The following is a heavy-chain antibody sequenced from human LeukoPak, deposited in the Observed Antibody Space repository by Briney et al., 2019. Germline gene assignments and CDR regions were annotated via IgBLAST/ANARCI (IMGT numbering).Heavy chain of an antibody. D-gene: IGHD3-10*01. CDR3: ARGRFTGGGFGESHD. V-gene: IGHV4-59*08. Sequence: SETLSLTCAVYGGSIILYYWSWLRQPPGKALEWIGYFYNSGSTNYNPSLESRVTISGDTSKNQFSLRLDSVTAADTAVYYCARGRFTGGGFGESHDWGQGTLVTVSS. CDR2: FYNSGST. J-gene: IGHJ4*02. CDR1: GGSIILYY.